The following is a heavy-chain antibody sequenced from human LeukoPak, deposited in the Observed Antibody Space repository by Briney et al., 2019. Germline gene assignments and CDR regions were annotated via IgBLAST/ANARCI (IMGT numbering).Heavy chain of an antibody. V-gene: IGHV1-8*01. CDR1: GYTFTSYD. CDR3: ARDARYCSGGSCYMFDY. CDR2: MNPNSGNT. D-gene: IGHD2-15*01. J-gene: IGHJ4*02. Sequence: ASVKVSCKASGYTFTSYDINWVRQATGQGLEWMGWMNPNSGNTGYAQKFQGRVTMTRNTSISTAYMELSSLRSEDTAVYYCARDARYCSGGSCYMFDYWGQGTLVTVSS.